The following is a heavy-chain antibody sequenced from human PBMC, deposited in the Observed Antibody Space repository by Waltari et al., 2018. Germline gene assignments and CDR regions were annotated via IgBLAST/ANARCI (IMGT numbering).Heavy chain of an antibody. CDR3: VRDSNSVSAKYYYGVDV. D-gene: IGHD4-17*01. CDR2: ISFDTTTT. V-gene: IGHV3-48*01. Sequence: EVLLVESGGGLVQPGGSLRLSCAACVFSFHRYSLRWVRQAPGKGPEWVAHISFDTTTTFHAVSVKGRFTISRDNAKKSLYLQMNGLRVDDTAVYYCVRDSNSVSAKYYYGVDVWGQGTRVTVS. J-gene: IGHJ6*02. CDR1: VFSFHRYS.